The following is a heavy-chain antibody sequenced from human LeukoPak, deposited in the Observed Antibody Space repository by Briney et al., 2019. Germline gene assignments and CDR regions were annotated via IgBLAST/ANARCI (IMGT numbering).Heavy chain of an antibody. V-gene: IGHV4-59*01. CDR3: ARDHSYYGSGYYYGMDV. CDR1: GVSISRYY. J-gene: IGHJ6*02. CDR2: IDYSGST. D-gene: IGHD3-10*01. Sequence: SETLSLTASVSGVSISRYYWSWIRQPPGNGLEWFMYIDYSGSTHYNPSLKSRVTISVDTSKKQFSLKLSSVSAAYTAVYYCARDHSYYGSGYYYGMDVWGQGTTVTVSS.